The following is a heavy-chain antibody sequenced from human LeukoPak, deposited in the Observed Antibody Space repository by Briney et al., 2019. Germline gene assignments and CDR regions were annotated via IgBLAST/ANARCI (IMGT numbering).Heavy chain of an antibody. CDR1: GYSFTSNY. CDR2: IYPRDGST. V-gene: IGHV1-46*01. Sequence: ASVNVSCTASGYSFTSNYIHWVRQAPGQGLEWMGMIYPRDGSTSYAQKFQGRVTVTRDTSTSTVHMELSGLRSEDTAVYYCARDQEAFDYWGQGTLVTVSS. J-gene: IGHJ4*02. CDR3: ARDQEAFDY.